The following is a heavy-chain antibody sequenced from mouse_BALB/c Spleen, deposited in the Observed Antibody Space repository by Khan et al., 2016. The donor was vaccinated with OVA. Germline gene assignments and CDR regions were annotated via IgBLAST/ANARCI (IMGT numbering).Heavy chain of an antibody. V-gene: IGHV2-6-1*01. D-gene: IGHD2-10*01. CDR3: ARQPYYHYNIMDY. J-gene: IGHJ4*01. CDR2: LWSDGST. CDR1: GFSLTNYG. Sequence: QVQLKVSGPGLAAPSQSLSITCTISGFSLTNYGVHWVRQPPGKGLEWLVVLWSDGSTTYNSALQSRLTITKDKSQSQVFLKMNSLQTDDKAIYFCARQPYYHYNIMDYWGQGTSVTVSS.